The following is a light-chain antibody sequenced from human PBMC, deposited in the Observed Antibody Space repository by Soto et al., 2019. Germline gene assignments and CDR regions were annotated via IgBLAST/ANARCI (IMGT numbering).Light chain of an antibody. CDR3: CSYAGSSTYV. J-gene: IGLJ1*01. Sequence: QSVLTQPASVSGSPGQSITISCTGTSSDVGTYNLVSWYQQYPGKAPKVIIFEVNRRPSGVSGRFSGSKSGNTASLTISGLQAEDEADYYCCSYAGSSTYVFGSGTKLPS. V-gene: IGLV2-23*02. CDR2: EVN. CDR1: SSDVGTYNL.